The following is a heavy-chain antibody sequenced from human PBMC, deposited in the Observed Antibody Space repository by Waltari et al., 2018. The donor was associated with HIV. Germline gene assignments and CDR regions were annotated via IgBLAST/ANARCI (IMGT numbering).Heavy chain of an antibody. CDR2: IRRATNEK. Sequence: LVESGGGVVKTGESLRLMCESSGFAFRTYSFNWVRQSPLRGLEWVASIRRATNEKFYLDSVRGRFVISRDDSESSVHLQMDSVKKEDTGTYFCVRDDPGYGPIDHWGRGTQVTV. D-gene: IGHD5-18*01. V-gene: IGHV3-21*04. CDR1: GFAFRTYS. J-gene: IGHJ5*02. CDR3: VRDDPGYGPIDH.